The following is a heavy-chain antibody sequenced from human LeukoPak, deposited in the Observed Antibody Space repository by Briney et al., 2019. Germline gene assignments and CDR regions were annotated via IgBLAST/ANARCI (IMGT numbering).Heavy chain of an antibody. CDR1: GLTFSSHE. J-gene: IGHJ6*03. Sequence: GGSLRLSCAASGLTFSSHEMNWVRQAPGKGLEWVSYISRSGSAIYYAHSVKGRFTISRDNSKNTLYLQMNSLRAEDTAVYYCAKGGYSNGRYYYYYMDVWGKGTTVTVSS. CDR2: ISRSGSAI. D-gene: IGHD5-18*01. V-gene: IGHV3-48*03. CDR3: AKGGYSNGRYYYYYMDV.